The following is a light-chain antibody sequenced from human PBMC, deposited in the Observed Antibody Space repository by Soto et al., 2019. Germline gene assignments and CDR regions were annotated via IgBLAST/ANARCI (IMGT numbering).Light chain of an antibody. Sequence: DVQVPQSPSSVSASVGDKITITCRASQNIHNYVDWYQMQAGKAPRLLISVASTLQHGVPPRFRGSGSGTDFTLTISSLQPEDFAVYYCQQSYTTPLTFGGGTRVDIK. CDR1: QNIHNY. V-gene: IGKV1-39*01. CDR2: VAS. CDR3: QQSYTTPLT. J-gene: IGKJ4*01.